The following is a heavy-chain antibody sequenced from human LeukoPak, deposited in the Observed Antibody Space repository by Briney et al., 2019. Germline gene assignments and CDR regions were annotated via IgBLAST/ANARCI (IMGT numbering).Heavy chain of an antibody. Sequence: GGSLRLSCAASGFTFSGYSMSWVRQAPGKGPEWVSPISGSGDATYYADSVKGRFTISRDNSKNTLYVQMNSLRAEETAVYYCAKDRQSRGSLGFDYWGQGALVSVSS. J-gene: IGHJ4*02. V-gene: IGHV3-23*01. CDR3: AKDRQSRGSLGFDY. CDR1: GFTFSGYS. D-gene: IGHD3-22*01. CDR2: ISGSGDAT.